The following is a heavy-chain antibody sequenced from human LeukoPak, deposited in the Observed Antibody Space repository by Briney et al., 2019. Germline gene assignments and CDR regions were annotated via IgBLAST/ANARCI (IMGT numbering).Heavy chain of an antibody. Sequence: SETLSLTCAVYGGSFSGYYWSWIRQPPGKGLEWIGSLYYSGSTYYNPSLKSRVTMSVDTSKNQYSLKLSSVTAADTAVYYCARVAGPYYYYYYYMDVWGKGTTVTVSS. D-gene: IGHD6-19*01. J-gene: IGHJ6*03. V-gene: IGHV4-34*01. CDR1: GGSFSGYY. CDR3: ARVAGPYYYYYYYMDV. CDR2: LYYSGST.